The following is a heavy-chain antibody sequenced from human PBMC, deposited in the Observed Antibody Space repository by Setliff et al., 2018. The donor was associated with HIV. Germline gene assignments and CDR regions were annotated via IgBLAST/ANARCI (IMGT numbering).Heavy chain of an antibody. CDR3: ARAMVRGFGAFDI. CDR1: GSTFSTYD. Sequence: ASVKVSCKPSGSTFSTYDINWVRQATGQGPEWMGWMNPNSANTGYAQKFQGRVTMTRDTSTSTVYMELSSLRSEDTAVYYCARAMVRGFGAFDIWGQGTMVTVSS. V-gene: IGHV1-8*01. J-gene: IGHJ3*02. CDR2: MNPNSANT. D-gene: IGHD3-10*01.